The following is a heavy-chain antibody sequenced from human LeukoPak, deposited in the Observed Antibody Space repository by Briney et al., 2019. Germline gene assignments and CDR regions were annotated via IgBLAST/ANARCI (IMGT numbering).Heavy chain of an antibody. V-gene: IGHV3-7*05. Sequence: GSLRLSCTASGFTFSSYWMSWVRQAPGKGLEWVATIKQDGSQKEYVESVQGRFTISRDNAKNSLYLHMYRLRAEDTAVYYCARDPTVTNFHDAFDIWGQGTLVTVSS. J-gene: IGHJ3*02. CDR2: IKQDGSQK. CDR1: GFTFSSYW. CDR3: ARDPTVTNFHDAFDI. D-gene: IGHD4-17*01.